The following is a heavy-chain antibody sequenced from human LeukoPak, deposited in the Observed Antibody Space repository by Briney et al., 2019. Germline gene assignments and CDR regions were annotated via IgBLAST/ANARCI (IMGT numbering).Heavy chain of an antibody. CDR2: IDYSGST. D-gene: IGHD3-22*01. CDR1: SGSISGYY. V-gene: IGHV4-34*01. Sequence: SETLSLTCAVYSGSISGYYWSWIRQSPGSGLEWIGQIDYSGSTNYNPSLKSRVTISVDTSKNQFSLKLNSVTAADTAVYFCALDSSNYYFRGMNVWGQGTTVTVSS. CDR3: ALDSSNYYFRGMNV. J-gene: IGHJ6*02.